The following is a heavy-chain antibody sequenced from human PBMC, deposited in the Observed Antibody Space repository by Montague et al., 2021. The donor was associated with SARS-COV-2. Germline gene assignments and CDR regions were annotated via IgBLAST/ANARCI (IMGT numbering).Heavy chain of an antibody. Sequence: SETLSLNCTVSGGSISRSYWSWIRQPPGEGLEWIGNIYYTGSTXXXPSXXXRVTISVDTSKSQLSLKLISVTAADTAVYFCARHMSDCSKGICHTYYYYGWDVWGQGTTVTVSS. J-gene: IGHJ6*02. V-gene: IGHV4-59*08. CDR2: IYYTGST. D-gene: IGHD2-8*01. CDR1: GGSISRSY. CDR3: ARHMSDCSKGICHTYYYYGWDV.